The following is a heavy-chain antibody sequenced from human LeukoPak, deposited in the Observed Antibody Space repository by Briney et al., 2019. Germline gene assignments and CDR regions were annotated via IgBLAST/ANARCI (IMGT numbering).Heavy chain of an antibody. Sequence: SQTLSLTCAISRDSVSGGSAGWNWIRQSPSRGLEWLGRIYYRSKWYSDYAISLKSRITINPDTSRNQFSLQLNSVTHDDTAVYYCTGGGLVRGTLHWFDPWGQGTLVTVSS. V-gene: IGHV6-1*01. CDR2: IYYRSKWYS. J-gene: IGHJ5*02. CDR3: TGGGLVRGTLHWFDP. CDR1: RDSVSGGSAG. D-gene: IGHD3-10*01.